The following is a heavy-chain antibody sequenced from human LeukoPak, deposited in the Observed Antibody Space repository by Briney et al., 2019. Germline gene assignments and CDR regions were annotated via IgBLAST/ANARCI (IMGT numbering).Heavy chain of an antibody. D-gene: IGHD3-10*01. CDR3: AKTNMVRGVTGYYFDY. CDR1: GFTFSSYG. CDR2: ISYDGSNK. J-gene: IGHJ4*02. Sequence: HSGRSLRPSCAASGFTFSSYGMHWVRQAPGKGLEWVAVISYDGSNKYYADSVKGRFTISRDNSKNTLYLQMNSLRAEDTAVYYCAKTNMVRGVTGYYFDYWGQGTLVTVSS. V-gene: IGHV3-30*18.